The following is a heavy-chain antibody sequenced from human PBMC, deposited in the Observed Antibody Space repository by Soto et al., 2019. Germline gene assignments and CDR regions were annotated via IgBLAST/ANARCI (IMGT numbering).Heavy chain of an antibody. Sequence: RGVLRLSCAASGFTFDDYGMNWVRQAPGKGLEWVSGINWDGGTTGYVDSVKGRFTISRDNAKNSLYLQMSSLRAEDTALYYCARSRRGGSFYYGMDVWGQGTTVTVSS. CDR2: INWDGGTT. D-gene: IGHD2-15*01. J-gene: IGHJ6*02. CDR3: ARSRRGGSFYYGMDV. V-gene: IGHV3-20*04. CDR1: GFTFDDYG.